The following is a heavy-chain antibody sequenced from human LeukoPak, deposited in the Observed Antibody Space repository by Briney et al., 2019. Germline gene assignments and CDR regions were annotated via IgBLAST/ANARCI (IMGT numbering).Heavy chain of an antibody. CDR3: ARAQQLVYCFDP. CDR2: ISGYNGNT. D-gene: IGHD6-13*01. CDR1: GYTFTGYY. J-gene: IGHJ5*02. Sequence: ASVKVSCKASGYTFTGYYMHWVRQAPGQGLEWMGWISGYNGNTKNAQKFQGRVTMTTDRSTRTAYMELRSLTSDDTAVYYCARAQQLVYCFDPWGQGTLVTVSS. V-gene: IGHV1-18*04.